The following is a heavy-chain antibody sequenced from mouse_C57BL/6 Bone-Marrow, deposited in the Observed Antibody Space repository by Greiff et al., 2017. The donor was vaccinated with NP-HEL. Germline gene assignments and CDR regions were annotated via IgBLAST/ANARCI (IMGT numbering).Heavy chain of an antibody. CDR1: GYTFTSYW. V-gene: IGHV1-55*01. J-gene: IGHJ3*01. CDR3: ARRDYYGSSYWFAY. D-gene: IGHD1-1*01. Sequence: QVQLQQSGAELVKPGASVKMSCKASGYTFTSYWITWVKQRPGQGLEWIGDIYPGSGSTNYNEKFKSKATLTVDTSSSTAYMQLSSLTSEDSAVYYCARRDYYGSSYWFAYWGQGTLVTVSA. CDR2: IYPGSGST.